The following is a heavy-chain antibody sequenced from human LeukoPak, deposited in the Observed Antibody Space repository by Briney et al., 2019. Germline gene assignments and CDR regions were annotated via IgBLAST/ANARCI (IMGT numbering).Heavy chain of an antibody. J-gene: IGHJ3*02. CDR3: ARDYGSGSLYSAFDI. D-gene: IGHD3-10*01. V-gene: IGHV4-4*02. CDR2: IYHSGST. Sequence: SGTLSLTCAVSGGSISSSNWWSWVRQPPGKGLEWIGEIYHSGSTNYNPSLKSRATISVDKSKNQFSLKLSSVTAADTAVYYCARDYGSGSLYSAFDIWGQGTMVTVSS. CDR1: GGSISSSNW.